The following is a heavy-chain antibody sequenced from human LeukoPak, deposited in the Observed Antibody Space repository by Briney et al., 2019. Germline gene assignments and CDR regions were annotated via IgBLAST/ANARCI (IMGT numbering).Heavy chain of an antibody. CDR1: GLPFSSYW. J-gene: IGHJ4*02. CDR3: TRVGYIDEGIDY. D-gene: IGHD5-24*01. Sequence: GGSLRLSCVASGLPFSSYWMTWVRQAPGRGLEWVANIKQDGSKKSYVDSVKGRFTISRDNAKNSLYLQMNSLRAEDTAIYYCTRVGYIDEGIDYWGQGTLVTVSS. CDR2: IKQDGSKK. V-gene: IGHV3-7*04.